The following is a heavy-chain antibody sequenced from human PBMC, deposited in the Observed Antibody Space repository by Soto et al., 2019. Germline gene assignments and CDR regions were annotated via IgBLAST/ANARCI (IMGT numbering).Heavy chain of an antibody. CDR1: GFTFSSYS. J-gene: IGHJ6*03. D-gene: IGHD3-9*01. Sequence: RGSLRLSCAASGFTFSSYSMNWVRQAPGKGLEWVSYISSSSSTIYYADSVKGRFTISRDNAKNSLYLQMNSLRAEDTAVYYCARDPQAYYDILTGYYGYYMDVWGKGTTVTVSS. CDR2: ISSSSSTI. V-gene: IGHV3-48*01. CDR3: ARDPQAYYDILTGYYGYYMDV.